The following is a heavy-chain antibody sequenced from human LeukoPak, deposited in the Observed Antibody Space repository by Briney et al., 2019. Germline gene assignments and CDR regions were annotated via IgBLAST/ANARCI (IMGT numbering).Heavy chain of an antibody. CDR1: GFTFSSYA. V-gene: IGHV3-30-3*01. Sequence: GGSLRLSCAASGFTFSSYAMHWVRQAPGKGLEWVAIISYDGSDTYYTDSVKGRFTISRDNSKNTLYLQMNSLKAEDTAVYYCASARVVEVLATPTALDYWGQGTLVTVSS. D-gene: IGHD2-2*01. CDR2: ISYDGSDT. J-gene: IGHJ4*02. CDR3: ASARVVEVLATPTALDY.